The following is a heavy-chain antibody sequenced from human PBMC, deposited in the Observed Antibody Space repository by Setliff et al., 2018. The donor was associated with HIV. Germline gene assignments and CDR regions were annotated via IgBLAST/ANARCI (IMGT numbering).Heavy chain of an antibody. CDR1: GGSFSGFY. D-gene: IGHD3-10*01. J-gene: IGHJ4*02. CDR3: ARVGEQLLLGFEF. V-gene: IGHV4-34*01. CDR2: VDDSGGS. Sequence: TLSLTCAVYGGSFSGFYWSWIRQPPGKGLEYIGEVDDSGGSNYNPSLKSRVSISVDTSKNQFSLRLSSVTAADTAVYYCARVGEQLLLGFEFWGQGTLVTVSS.